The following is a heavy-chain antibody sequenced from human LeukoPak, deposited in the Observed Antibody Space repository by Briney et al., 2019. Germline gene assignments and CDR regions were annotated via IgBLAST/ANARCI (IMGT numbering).Heavy chain of an antibody. CDR1: GGSFSGYY. V-gene: IGHV4-34*01. CDR3: ARGHMFGGYYHY. CDR2: INHSGST. D-gene: IGHD6-19*01. Sequence: SETLSLTCAVYGGSFSGYYWSWIRQPPGKGLEWIGEINHSGSTNYNPSLKSRVTISVDTSKNQFSLKLSSVTAADTAVYYCARGHMFGGYYHYWGQGTLVTVSS. J-gene: IGHJ4*02.